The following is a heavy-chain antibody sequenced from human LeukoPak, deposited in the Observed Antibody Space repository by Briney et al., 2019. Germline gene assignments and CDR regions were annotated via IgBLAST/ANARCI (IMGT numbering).Heavy chain of an antibody. V-gene: IGHV4-59*12. CDR1: GGSISSYY. CDR2: IYYSGST. CDR3: ARRYAYGDFFDY. J-gene: IGHJ4*02. Sequence: SETLSLTCTVSGGSISSYYWSWIRQPPGKGLEWIGYIYYSGSTNYNPSLKSRVTISVDTSKNQFSLKLSSVTAVDTAVYYCARRYAYGDFFDYWGQGTLVTVSS. D-gene: IGHD4-17*01.